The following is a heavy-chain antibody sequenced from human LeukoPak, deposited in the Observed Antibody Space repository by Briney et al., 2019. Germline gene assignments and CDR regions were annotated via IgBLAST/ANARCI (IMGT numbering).Heavy chain of an antibody. CDR3: ARDLGVIYTSSWYVDY. D-gene: IGHD6-13*01. J-gene: IGHJ4*02. V-gene: IGHV7-4-1*02. Sequence: GASVKVSCKASGYSFTSHYMHWVRQAPGQGLEWMGWINTNTGNPTYAQGFTGRFVFSLDTSVSTAYLQISSLKPEDTAVYYCARDLGVIYTSSWYVDYWGQGTLVTVSS. CDR2: INTNTGNP. CDR1: GYSFTSHY.